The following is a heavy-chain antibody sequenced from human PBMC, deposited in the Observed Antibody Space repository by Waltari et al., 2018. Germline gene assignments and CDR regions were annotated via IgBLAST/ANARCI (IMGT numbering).Heavy chain of an antibody. V-gene: IGHV1-69*05. CDR3: ARARSSLQTRRYGMDV. J-gene: IGHJ6*02. CDR2: SIPIFGTA. CDR1: GGTFSSYA. D-gene: IGHD2-2*01. Sequence: QVQLVQSGAEVKKPGSSVKVSCKASGGTFSSYAISWVRQAPGQGLEWMGWSIPIFGTANYAQKFQVRVTITTDESTSTAYMELSSLRSEDTAVYYWARARSSLQTRRYGMDVWGQGTTVTVSS.